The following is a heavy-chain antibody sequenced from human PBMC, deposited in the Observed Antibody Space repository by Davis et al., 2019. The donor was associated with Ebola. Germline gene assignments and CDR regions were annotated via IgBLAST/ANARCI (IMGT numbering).Heavy chain of an antibody. CDR2: ISSSSSYI. CDR3: ASRRRDSSGYPFDY. J-gene: IGHJ4*02. CDR1: GFTFSSYS. D-gene: IGHD3-22*01. Sequence: GESLKISCAASGFTFSSYSIPWVRPAPGKGLEWVSSISSSSSYIYYADSVKGRFTISRDNSKNSLYLQMNSLRAEDTAVYYWASRRRDSSGYPFDYWGQGTLVTVSS. V-gene: IGHV3-21*01.